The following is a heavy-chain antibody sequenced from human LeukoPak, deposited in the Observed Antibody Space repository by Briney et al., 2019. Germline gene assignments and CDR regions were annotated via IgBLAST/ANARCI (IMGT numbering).Heavy chain of an antibody. CDR1: RYTFTGYY. V-gene: IGHV1-2*02. CDR3: ARDRVGYCSGGSCYPNWFDP. CDR2: INPNSGDT. D-gene: IGHD2-15*01. J-gene: IGHJ5*02. Sequence: ASVKASCKASRYTFTGYYMHWVPQAPGHRLEWMGWINPNSGDTNYAPKFQGRVTMTRDTSISTAYMELSRLRSDDTAVYYCARDRVGYCSGGSCYPNWFDPWGQGTLVTVSS.